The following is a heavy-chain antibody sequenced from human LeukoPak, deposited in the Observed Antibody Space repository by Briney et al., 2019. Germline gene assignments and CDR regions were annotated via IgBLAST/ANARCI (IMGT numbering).Heavy chain of an antibody. CDR1: GGSFSAYY. D-gene: IGHD5-18*01. J-gene: IGHJ6*02. Sequence: SETLSLTCAVYGGSFSAYYWSWIRQPPGKGLEWIGEINHSGSTNYNPSLKSRVTISLDTSKNQFSLKLSSVTAADTAVYYCARDRDTAMVFVKGYYYYGMDVWGQGTTVTVSS. CDR3: ARDRDTAMVFVKGYYYYGMDV. CDR2: INHSGST. V-gene: IGHV4-34*01.